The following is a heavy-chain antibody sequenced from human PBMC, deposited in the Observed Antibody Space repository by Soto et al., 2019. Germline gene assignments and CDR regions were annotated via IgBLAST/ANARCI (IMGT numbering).Heavy chain of an antibody. CDR1: GGSFSGYY. Sequence: SETLSLNCAVYGGSFSGYYWSWIRQPPGKGLEWIGEINHSGSTNYNPSLKSRVTISVDTSKNQFSLKPSSVTAADTAVYYCARNPPIPGIAAASPDYWGQGTLVTVSS. CDR2: INHSGST. J-gene: IGHJ4*02. CDR3: ARNPPIPGIAAASPDY. V-gene: IGHV4-34*01. D-gene: IGHD6-13*01.